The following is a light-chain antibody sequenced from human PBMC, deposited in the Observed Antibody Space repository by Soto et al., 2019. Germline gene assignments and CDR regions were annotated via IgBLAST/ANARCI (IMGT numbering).Light chain of an antibody. V-gene: IGKV1-5*03. CDR3: QQYNDYPLT. Sequence: DIQMTQSRSTLSASVGDRVTITCRASQSISSWLAWYQQKPGKAPKLLMYKASNLESGVPSRFSGSASETEFTLTFSSLQTDDFATYHCQQYNDYPLTFGGGTKVEIK. J-gene: IGKJ4*01. CDR1: QSISSW. CDR2: KAS.